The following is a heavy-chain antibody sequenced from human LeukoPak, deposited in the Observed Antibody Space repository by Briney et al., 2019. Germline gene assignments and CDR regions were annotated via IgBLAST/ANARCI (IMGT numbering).Heavy chain of an antibody. CDR2: IKQGGSEK. CDR3: ARLVVVTAQYWYYDL. J-gene: IGHJ2*01. D-gene: IGHD2-21*02. Sequence: GGSLRLSCAASGFTFSGRWMGWVRQAPGKGLEYVANIKQGGSEKYYVDSVQGRFAISRDNADSSLYLQMNSLRAEDMAVYYCARLVVVTAQYWYYDLWGRGTLVTVSS. V-gene: IGHV3-7*01. CDR1: GFTFSGRW.